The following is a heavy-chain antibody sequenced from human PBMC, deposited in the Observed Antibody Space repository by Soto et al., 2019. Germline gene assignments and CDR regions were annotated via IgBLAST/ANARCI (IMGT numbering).Heavy chain of an antibody. V-gene: IGHV4-59*08. Sequence: SETLSLTCTVSGGSISSYYWSWIRQPPGKGLEWIGYIYYSGSTNYNPSLKSRVTISVDTSKNQFSLKLSSVTAADTAVYYCARHMRGIAVAYAFDIWGQGTMVTVSS. CDR2: IYYSGST. CDR1: GGSISSYY. D-gene: IGHD6-19*01. J-gene: IGHJ3*02. CDR3: ARHMRGIAVAYAFDI.